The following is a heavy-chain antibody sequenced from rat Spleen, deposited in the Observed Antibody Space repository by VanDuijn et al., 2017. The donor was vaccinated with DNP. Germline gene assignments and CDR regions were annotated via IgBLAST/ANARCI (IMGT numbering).Heavy chain of an antibody. CDR3: ARQNSGHWYFDF. CDR1: GFTFSNYY. Sequence: EVQLVESGGGLVQPGRSLKVSCAVSGFTFSNYYMAWVRQAPKKGLEWVATISYDGSSTYYRDSVKGRFTISRDNAKSTLYLQMDSLRYEDTATYYCARQNSGHWYFDFWGPGTMVTVSS. D-gene: IGHD4-3*01. CDR2: ISYDGSST. J-gene: IGHJ1*01. V-gene: IGHV5-7*01.